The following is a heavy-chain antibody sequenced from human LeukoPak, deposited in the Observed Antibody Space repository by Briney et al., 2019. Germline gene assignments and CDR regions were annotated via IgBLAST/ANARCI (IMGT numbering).Heavy chain of an antibody. CDR3: AACPYY. J-gene: IGHJ4*02. CDR2: IYYSGST. V-gene: IGHV4-59*08. Sequence: SETLSLTCTVAGCSISSYYWSWIRQPPGKGLEWIGYIYYSGSTNYNPSLKSRVTISVDTSKNQFSLKLSSVTAADTAVYYCAACPYYWGQGTLVTVSS. CDR1: GCSISSYY.